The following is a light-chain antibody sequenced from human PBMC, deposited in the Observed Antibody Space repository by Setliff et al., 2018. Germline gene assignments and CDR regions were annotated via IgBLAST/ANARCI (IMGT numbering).Light chain of an antibody. CDR1: SNDVGAYNY. CDR2: EVT. CDR3: SSYASSINPYV. Sequence: QSALTQPTSASGSPGQSHTISCTGTSNDVGAYNYVSWYQQHPGKAPKLMIYEVTKRPSGVPDRFSGSKSGNPASLTVSGLQGEDEADYYCSSYASSINPYVFGTGTKVTVL. V-gene: IGLV2-8*01. J-gene: IGLJ1*01.